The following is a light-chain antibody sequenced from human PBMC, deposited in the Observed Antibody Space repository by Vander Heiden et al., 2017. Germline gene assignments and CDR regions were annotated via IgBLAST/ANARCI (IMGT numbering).Light chain of an antibody. Sequence: ELVLTQSPGTLSLSPGERATLSCRASQSVSSSYLAWYQQKPGQAPRLLIYGASSRATGIPDRFRGSGSGTDFTLTISRLEPEDFAVYYCQQYGSSLFTFGPGTKVDIK. CDR2: GAS. CDR1: QSVSSSY. V-gene: IGKV3-20*01. CDR3: QQYGSSLFT. J-gene: IGKJ3*01.